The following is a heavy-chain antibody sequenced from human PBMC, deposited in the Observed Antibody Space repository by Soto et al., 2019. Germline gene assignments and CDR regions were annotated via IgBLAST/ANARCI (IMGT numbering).Heavy chain of an antibody. CDR2: INSDGSST. CDR1: GFTFSSYW. Sequence: LLKQSPTLSLTCAASGFTFSSYWMHWVRQAPGKGLVWVSRINSDGSSTSYADSVKGRFTISRDNAKNTLYLQMNSLRAEDTAVYYCARDPRYYYDSSGSPGYWGQGTLVTVSS. J-gene: IGHJ4*02. D-gene: IGHD3-22*01. CDR3: ARDPRYYYDSSGSPGY. V-gene: IGHV3-74*01.